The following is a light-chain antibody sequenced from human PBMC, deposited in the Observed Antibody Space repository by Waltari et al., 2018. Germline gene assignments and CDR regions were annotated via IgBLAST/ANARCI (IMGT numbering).Light chain of an antibody. J-gene: IGKJ2*01. Sequence: DIQMTQSPSSLSASVGDRVTITCRASQGISYSLAWYQQKPGKAPKLLLYDAFTLKSGVPSRFSGSGSGADYALTISSLQPEDFATYYRQQYFVNPGFGPGTKLEI. CDR3: QQYFVNPG. CDR1: QGISYS. CDR2: DAF. V-gene: IGKV1-NL1*01.